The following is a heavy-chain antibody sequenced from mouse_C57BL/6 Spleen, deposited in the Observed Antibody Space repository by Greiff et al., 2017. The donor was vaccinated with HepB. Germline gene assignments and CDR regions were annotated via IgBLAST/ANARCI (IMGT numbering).Heavy chain of an antibody. J-gene: IGHJ4*01. CDR3: AREYYGSRDYAMDY. CDR1: GYAFTNYL. V-gene: IGHV1-54*01. Sequence: QVHVKQSGAELVRPGTSVKVSCKASGYAFTNYLIEWVKQRPGQGLEWIGVINPGSGGTNYNEKFKGKATLTADKSSSTAYMQLSSLTSEDSAVYFCAREYYGSRDYAMDYWGQGTSVTVSS. D-gene: IGHD1-1*01. CDR2: INPGSGGT.